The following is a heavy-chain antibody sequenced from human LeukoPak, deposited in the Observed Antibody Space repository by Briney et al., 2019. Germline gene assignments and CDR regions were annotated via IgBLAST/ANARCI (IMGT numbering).Heavy chain of an antibody. D-gene: IGHD6-19*01. Sequence: ASVKVSCKASGYTFTSYGISWVRQAPGQGLEWMGWISAYNGNTNYAQKLQGRVTMTTDTSTSTAYMELRSLRSDDTAVYYCARDPMGGLEDSSGSFDYWGQGTLATVSS. CDR2: ISAYNGNT. J-gene: IGHJ4*02. V-gene: IGHV1-18*01. CDR1: GYTFTSYG. CDR3: ARDPMGGLEDSSGSFDY.